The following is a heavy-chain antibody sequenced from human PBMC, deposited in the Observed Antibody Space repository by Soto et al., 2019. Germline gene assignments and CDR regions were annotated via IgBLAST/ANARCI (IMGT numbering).Heavy chain of an antibody. CDR2: ISYDAYNQ. CDR1: GFDFSIDS. J-gene: IGHJ4*02. V-gene: IGHV3-30-3*01. D-gene: IGHD3-22*01. Sequence: SLRLSYVASGFDFSIDSKDRMNQAPGRGLEWGAAISYDAYNQFYADSVKGRFTISRDNSKNTLYLQMNSLRAEDTAVYYCAKNPGHYYDSTGYHFDYWGQGT. CDR3: AKNPGHYYDSTGYHFDY.